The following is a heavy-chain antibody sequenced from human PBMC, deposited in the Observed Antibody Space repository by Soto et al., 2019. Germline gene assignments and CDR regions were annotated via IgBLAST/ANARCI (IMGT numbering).Heavy chain of an antibody. D-gene: IGHD3-16*02. CDR1: GGSFSGQA. CDR3: AIVPN. J-gene: IGHJ4*02. CDR2: IIPIFRTT. Sequence: QVQLVQSGAEVKKPGSSVKVSCQASGGSFSGQAVSWVRQAPGQGLEWLGGIIPIFRTTNYARKFQDRLTITEDETTGTDSMELTSLRSEDTSIYYCAIVPNWGQGTLVTVSS. V-gene: IGHV1-69*01.